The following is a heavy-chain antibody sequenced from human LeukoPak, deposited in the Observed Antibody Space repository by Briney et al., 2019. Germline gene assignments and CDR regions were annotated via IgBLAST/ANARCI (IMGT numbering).Heavy chain of an antibody. J-gene: IGHJ4*02. D-gene: IGHD3-9*01. V-gene: IGHV3-23*01. CDR1: GFTFSNYA. CDR3: ATDQRYAFDY. Sequence: PGGSLRLSCAASGFTFSNYAMSWVRQAPGKGLEWVSCISGRDSSTYYADSVKGRFTTSRDDGKNTLYLRMNSLRDDDTAVYYCATDQRYAFDYWGQGILVTVSS. CDR2: ISGRDSST.